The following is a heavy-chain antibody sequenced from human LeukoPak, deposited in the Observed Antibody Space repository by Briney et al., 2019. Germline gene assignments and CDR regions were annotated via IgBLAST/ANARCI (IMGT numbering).Heavy chain of an antibody. CDR2: INHSGST. V-gene: IGHV4-34*01. Sequence: SETLSLTCAVYGGSFSGYYWSWIRQPPGKGLEWIGEINHSGSTNYNPSLKSRVTISVDTSKNQFSLKLSSVTAADTAVYYCARIGGKSMVYGMDVWGQGTTVTVSS. CDR3: ARIGGKSMVYGMDV. J-gene: IGHJ6*02. CDR1: GGSFSGYY. D-gene: IGHD3-10*01.